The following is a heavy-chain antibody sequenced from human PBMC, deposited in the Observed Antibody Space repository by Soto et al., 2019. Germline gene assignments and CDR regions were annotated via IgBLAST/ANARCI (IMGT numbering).Heavy chain of an antibody. J-gene: IGHJ6*02. Sequence: QVQLVESGGGLVKPGGSLRLSCAASGFTFSDYYMSWIRQAPGKGLEWVSDISSSGSTIYYADSVKGRFTISRDNAKNSPYLPMNSLRAQDTAVYYCASLGYCSSTSCYTSYYYGMDVWGQGITDTVSS. CDR2: ISSSGSTI. V-gene: IGHV3-11*04. D-gene: IGHD2-2*02. CDR1: GFTFSDYY. CDR3: ASLGYCSSTSCYTSYYYGMDV.